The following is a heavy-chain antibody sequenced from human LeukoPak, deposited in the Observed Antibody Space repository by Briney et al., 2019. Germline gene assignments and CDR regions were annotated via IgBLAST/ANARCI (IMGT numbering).Heavy chain of an antibody. J-gene: IGHJ6*02. Sequence: GRSLRLSCAASGFTFSSYAMHWVRQAPGKGLEWVAVISYDGSNKYYADSVKGRFTISRDNSKNTLYLQMNSLRAEDTAAYYCASLKIAAAFLSYYGMDVWGQGTTVTVSS. V-gene: IGHV3-30-3*01. D-gene: IGHD6-13*01. CDR3: ASLKIAAAFLSYYGMDV. CDR2: ISYDGSNK. CDR1: GFTFSSYA.